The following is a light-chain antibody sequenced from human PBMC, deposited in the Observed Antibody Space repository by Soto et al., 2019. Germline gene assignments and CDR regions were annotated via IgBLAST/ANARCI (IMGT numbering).Light chain of an antibody. CDR3: AAWDDSLNGLV. CDR1: SSSIGSNT. V-gene: IGLV1-44*01. Sequence: QSVLTQPPSASGTPGQRVTISCSGSSSSIGSNTVNWYQQLPGTAPKLLIYSNDQRPSGVPDRFSGSKSGASASLAISGLQFDDEADYYCAAWDDSLNGLVFGGGTQLTVL. J-gene: IGLJ2*01. CDR2: SND.